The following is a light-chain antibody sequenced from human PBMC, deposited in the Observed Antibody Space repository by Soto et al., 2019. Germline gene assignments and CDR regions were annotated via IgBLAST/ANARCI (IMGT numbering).Light chain of an antibody. Sequence: EIVMTQSPGTLSLSPGERATLSCRASQSISRNYLAWYQQKPGQAPRLLIYGASSRATGIPDRFSGSGSGTDFTLTIRRLEPEDFAVYYCQQYGSSGTFGQGTKVDIK. V-gene: IGKV3-20*01. CDR3: QQYGSSGT. J-gene: IGKJ1*01. CDR1: QSISRNY. CDR2: GAS.